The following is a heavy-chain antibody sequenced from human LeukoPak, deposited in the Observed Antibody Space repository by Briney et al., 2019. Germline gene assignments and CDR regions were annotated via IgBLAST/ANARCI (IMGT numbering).Heavy chain of an antibody. Sequence: GASVKVSCKASGYTFTSYGISWVRQAPGQGLEWMGWISAYNGNTNYAQKLQGRVTMTTDTSTSTAYMELRSLRPEDTAVYYCARAWTVGSYFDYWGQGTLVTVSS. CDR2: ISAYNGNT. V-gene: IGHV1-18*01. CDR1: GYTFTSYG. CDR3: ARAWTVGSYFDY. J-gene: IGHJ4*02. D-gene: IGHD3-10*01.